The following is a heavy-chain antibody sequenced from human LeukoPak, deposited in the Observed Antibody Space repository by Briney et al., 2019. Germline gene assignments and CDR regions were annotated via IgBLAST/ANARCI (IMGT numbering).Heavy chain of an antibody. V-gene: IGHV5-10-1*01. CDR3: ARHAKAYGSSCDY. CDR1: GYSFTTYW. CDR2: IDPSDSYT. D-gene: IGHD6-13*01. J-gene: IGHJ4*02. Sequence: GESLRISCKGSGYSFTTYWISWVRQMPGKGLEWMGRIDPSDSYTNYSPSFQGHVTISADKSFSTAYLQWTSLKASDTAMYYCARHAKAYGSSCDYWGQGTLVTVSS.